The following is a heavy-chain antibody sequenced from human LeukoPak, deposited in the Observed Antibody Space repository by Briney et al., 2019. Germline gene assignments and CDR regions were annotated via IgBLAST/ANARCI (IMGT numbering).Heavy chain of an antibody. CDR2: IIPIFGTA. V-gene: IGHV1-69*13. D-gene: IGHD4-11*01. J-gene: IGHJ4*02. CDR3: AILGPFMTTVTTPFDY. CDR1: GGTFSSYA. Sequence: SVEVSCKASGGTFSSYAISWVRQAPGQGLEWMGGIIPIFGTANYAQKFQGRVTITADESTSTAYMELSSLRSEDTAVYYCAILGPFMTTVTTPFDYWGQGTLVTVSS.